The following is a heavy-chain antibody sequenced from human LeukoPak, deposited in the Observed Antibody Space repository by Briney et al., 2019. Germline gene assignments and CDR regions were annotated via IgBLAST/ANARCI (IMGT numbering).Heavy chain of an antibody. J-gene: IGHJ6*03. V-gene: IGHV3-30*01. Sequence: GRSLRLSCAASGFTFSSYAMHWVRQAPGKGLEWVAVISYDGSNKYYADSVKGRFTISRDNSKNTLYLQMNSLRAEDTAVYYCARDAAVVGDYYYYMDVRGKGTTVTVSS. D-gene: IGHD2-2*01. CDR1: GFTFSSYA. CDR2: ISYDGSNK. CDR3: ARDAAVVGDYYYYMDV.